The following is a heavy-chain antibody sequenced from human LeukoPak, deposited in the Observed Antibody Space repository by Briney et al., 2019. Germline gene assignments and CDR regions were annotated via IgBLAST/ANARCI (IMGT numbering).Heavy chain of an antibody. Sequence: PGGSLRLSCAASGFTFTTYWMSWVRQAPGKGLEWMANIKQDGSEKYYVDSVKGRFTTSRDNAKNSLYLQMNSLRAEDTAVYYCVRDRYDVLTGYNDAFDIWGHGTLVAVSS. D-gene: IGHD3-9*01. CDR1: GFTFTTYW. CDR3: VRDRYDVLTGYNDAFDI. V-gene: IGHV3-7*01. CDR2: IKQDGSEK. J-gene: IGHJ3*02.